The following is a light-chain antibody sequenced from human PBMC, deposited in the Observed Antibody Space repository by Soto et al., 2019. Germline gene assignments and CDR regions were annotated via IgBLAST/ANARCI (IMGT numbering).Light chain of an antibody. CDR3: QQLNSYPIT. CDR1: QCLSSN. V-gene: IGKV1-9*01. CDR2: AVS. Sequence: IHLTQSASYLSASVGHSVTIICRASQCLSSNLAWHQQKLGEAPKLLIYAVSSLQSGVPSRFSGGGSGTDFTLTISSLQTEDFATYYYQQLNSYPITFGQGTRLEIK. J-gene: IGKJ5*01.